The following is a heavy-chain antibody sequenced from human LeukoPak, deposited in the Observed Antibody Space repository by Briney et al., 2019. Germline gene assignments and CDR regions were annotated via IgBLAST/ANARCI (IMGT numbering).Heavy chain of an antibody. J-gene: IGHJ4*02. D-gene: IGHD4-17*01. V-gene: IGHV3-30-3*01. CDR2: ISYDGSNK. Sequence: GGSLRLSCAASGFTFSSYAMHWVRQAPGKGLEWVAVISYDGSNKYYADSVKGRFTISRDNSKNTLYLQMNSLRAEDTAVYYCARRTTVTTTGDYWGQETLVTVSS. CDR3: ARRTTVTTTGDY. CDR1: GFTFSSYA.